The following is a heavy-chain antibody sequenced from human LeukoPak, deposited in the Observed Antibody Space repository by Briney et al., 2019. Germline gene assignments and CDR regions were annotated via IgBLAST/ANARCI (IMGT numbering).Heavy chain of an antibody. J-gene: IGHJ4*02. V-gene: IGHV3-9*01. D-gene: IGHD1-26*01. CDR1: GFTFDDYA. CDR3: AKDKWQVGATPFDY. CDR2: ISWSSGSI. Sequence: GRSLRLSCAASGFTFDDYAMHWVRQAPGKGLEWVSGISWSSGSIGYVDSVKGRFTISRDNAKNSLYLQMNSLRAEDTALYYCAKDKWQVGATPFDYWGQGTLVTVSS.